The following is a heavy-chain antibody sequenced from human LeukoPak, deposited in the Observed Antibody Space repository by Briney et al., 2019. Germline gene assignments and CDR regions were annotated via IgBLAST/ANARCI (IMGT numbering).Heavy chain of an antibody. CDR2: IFYNENT. Sequence: SETLSLTCTVSDASISSYYWTWIRQPPGKGLEWIGYIFYNENTKYNPSLKSRVSISVDTSRNQFSLKVRSVTAADTAVYYCARALRYWKYFDYWGQGTLVTVSS. V-gene: IGHV4-59*12. D-gene: IGHD3-9*01. CDR1: DASISSYY. J-gene: IGHJ4*02. CDR3: ARALRYWKYFDY.